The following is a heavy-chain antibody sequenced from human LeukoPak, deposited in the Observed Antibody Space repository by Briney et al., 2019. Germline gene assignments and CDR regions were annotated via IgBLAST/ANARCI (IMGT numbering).Heavy chain of an antibody. Sequence: SETLSLTCTVSGGSISSGSYYWSWIRQPAGKGLEWIGRIYTSGSTNYNPSLKSRVTISVDTSKNQFSLKLSSVTAADTAVYYCARVLAGVFDYWAREPWSPSPQ. V-gene: IGHV4-61*02. D-gene: IGHD6-13*01. CDR3: ARVLAGVFDY. CDR1: GGSISSGSYY. J-gene: IGHJ4*02. CDR2: IYTSGST.